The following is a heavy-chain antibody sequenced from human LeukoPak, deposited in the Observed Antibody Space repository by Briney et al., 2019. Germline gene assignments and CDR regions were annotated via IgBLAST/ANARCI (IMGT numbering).Heavy chain of an antibody. CDR3: ASSSGGSYGGAFDY. D-gene: IGHD1-26*01. J-gene: IGHJ4*02. V-gene: IGHV4-59*01. CDR2: IYYSGST. Sequence: SETLSLTCTVSGVSISSYYWSWIRQPPGKGLEWMGYIYYSGSTHYNPSLKSRVTISVDTSKNQVSLELSSVTAADTAVYYCASSSGGSYGGAFDYWGQGTLVTVSS. CDR1: GVSISSYY.